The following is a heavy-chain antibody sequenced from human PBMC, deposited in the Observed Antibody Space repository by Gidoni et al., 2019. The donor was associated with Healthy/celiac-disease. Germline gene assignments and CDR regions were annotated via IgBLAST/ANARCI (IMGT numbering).Heavy chain of an antibody. D-gene: IGHD2-21*01. Sequence: EVQLVESGGGLVQPGRSLRLSCAASGFTFDDYAMHWVRQAPGKGLEWVSGISWNSGSIGYADSVKGRFTISRDNAKNSLYLQMNSLRAEDTALYYCAKGGTGRVVIAGAFDIWGQGTMVTVSS. V-gene: IGHV3-9*01. CDR3: AKGGTGRVVIAGAFDI. CDR1: GFTFDDYA. J-gene: IGHJ3*02. CDR2: ISWNSGSI.